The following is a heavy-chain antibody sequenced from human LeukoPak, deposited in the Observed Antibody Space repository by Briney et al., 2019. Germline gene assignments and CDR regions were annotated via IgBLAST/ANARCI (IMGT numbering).Heavy chain of an antibody. V-gene: IGHV4-59*08. Sequence: SETLSLTCTVSGGSISSYYWSWIRRPPGKGLEWIGYIYYDGSTNYNSSLKNRVAISLGTSKNQFSLQLSSVTAADTAVYYCARRRTTGLSGYMDVWGKGTTVTVSS. CDR2: IYYDGST. CDR1: GGSISSYY. D-gene: IGHD2-2*01. J-gene: IGHJ6*03. CDR3: ARRRTTGLSGYMDV.